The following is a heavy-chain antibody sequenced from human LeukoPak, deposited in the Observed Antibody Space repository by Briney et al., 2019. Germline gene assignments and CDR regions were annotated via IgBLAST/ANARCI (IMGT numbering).Heavy chain of an antibody. Sequence: PSETLSLTCAVSGGSISTYYWSWIRQSPGKELEWIGTVYHTGSTNYNPSLKSRLTISVDTPKNQFSLKLSSVTAADTAVFYCARHDSLSLPFDYWGQRTLVTVSS. CDR1: GGSISTYY. V-gene: IGHV4-59*08. CDR3: ARHDSLSLPFDY. CDR2: VYHTGST. J-gene: IGHJ4*02. D-gene: IGHD2-21*01.